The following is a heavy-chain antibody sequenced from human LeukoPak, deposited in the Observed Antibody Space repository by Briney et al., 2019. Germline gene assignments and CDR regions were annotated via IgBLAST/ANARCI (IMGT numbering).Heavy chain of an antibody. Sequence: SETLSLTCAVYGGSFSGYYWSWIRQPPGKGLEWIGEINHSGSTNYNPSLKTRVTISGDTSKNQFSLKLSSVTAADTAVYYCARREDIVATITPFFDYWGQGILVTVSS. CDR2: INHSGST. V-gene: IGHV4-34*01. CDR1: GGSFSGYY. D-gene: IGHD5-12*01. J-gene: IGHJ4*02. CDR3: ARREDIVATITPFFDY.